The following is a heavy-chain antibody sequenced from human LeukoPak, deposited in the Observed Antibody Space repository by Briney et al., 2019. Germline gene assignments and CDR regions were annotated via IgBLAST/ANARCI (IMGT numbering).Heavy chain of an antibody. Sequence: SVKVSCKASGYTFTSYGISWVRQAPGQGLEWMGGIIPIFGTANYAQKFQGRVTITADESTSTAYMELSSLRSEDTAVYYCASAPPGPGSFWFDPWGQGTLVTVSS. CDR3: ASAPPGPGSFWFDP. CDR1: GYTFTSYG. V-gene: IGHV1-69*13. CDR2: IIPIFGTA. J-gene: IGHJ5*02. D-gene: IGHD1-14*01.